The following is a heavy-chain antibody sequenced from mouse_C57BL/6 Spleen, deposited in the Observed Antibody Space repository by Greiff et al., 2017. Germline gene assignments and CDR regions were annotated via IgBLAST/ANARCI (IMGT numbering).Heavy chain of an antibody. CDR1: GFTFSDYG. D-gene: IGHD1-1*01. CDR3: ARPLYYYGSTYFDY. CDR2: ISSGSSTI. J-gene: IGHJ2*01. V-gene: IGHV5-17*01. Sequence: EVQLVESGGGLVKPGGSLKLSCAASGFTFSDYGMHWVRQAPEKGLEWVAYISSGSSTIYYADTVKGRFTISRDNAKNTLFLQMTRLRSEDTAMYYCARPLYYYGSTYFDYWGQGTTLTVSS.